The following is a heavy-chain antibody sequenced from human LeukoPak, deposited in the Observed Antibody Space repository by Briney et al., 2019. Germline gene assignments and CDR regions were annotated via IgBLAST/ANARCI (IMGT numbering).Heavy chain of an antibody. CDR2: IFSGGST. CDR3: ARDLKTSGWYGDFDY. V-gene: IGHV3-53*01. J-gene: IGHJ4*02. CDR1: GFTVSSNY. D-gene: IGHD6-19*01. Sequence: TGGSLRLSCVASGFTVSSNYMSWVRQAPGKGLEWASAIFSGGSTFYADSVTGRFTISRDNSKNTVYLEMNSLRAEDTAVYYCARDLKTSGWYGDFDYWGQGTLVTVSS.